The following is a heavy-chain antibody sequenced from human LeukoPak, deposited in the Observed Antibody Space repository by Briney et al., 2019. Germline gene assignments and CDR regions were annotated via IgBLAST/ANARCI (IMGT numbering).Heavy chain of an antibody. J-gene: IGHJ4*02. D-gene: IGHD3-16*01. CDR2: IYTTGNT. CDR3: ARHGYTASHYFLDY. V-gene: IGHV4-4*07. Sequence: SETLSLTCTVSSGSINSYYWGWVRQPAGRGLEWIGRIYTTGNTNYNPSLKSRLTMSVDTSKRQFSLNLRSATAADTAIYYCARHGYTASHYFLDYWSQGILVTVSS. CDR1: SGSINSYY.